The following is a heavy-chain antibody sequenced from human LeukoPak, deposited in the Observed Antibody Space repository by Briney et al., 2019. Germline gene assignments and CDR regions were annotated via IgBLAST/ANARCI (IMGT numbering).Heavy chain of an antibody. CDR2: IYYSVST. V-gene: IGHV4-30-4*01. Sequence: PSETLSLTCTVSGGSISINDYYWSWIRQTPGKGLEWIGYIYYSVSTYYNPSLKSRVTISVDTSKNQFSLKLTSVTAADTAVYYCARRFTMVRGTRRDGFDIWGQGTMVTVSS. D-gene: IGHD3-10*01. J-gene: IGHJ3*02. CDR3: ARRFTMVRGTRRDGFDI. CDR1: GGSISINDYY.